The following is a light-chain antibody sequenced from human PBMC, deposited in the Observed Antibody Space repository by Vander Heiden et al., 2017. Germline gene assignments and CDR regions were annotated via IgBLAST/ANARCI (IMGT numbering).Light chain of an antibody. CDR2: DAS. CDR1: QTISDW. V-gene: IGKV1-5*01. CDR3: QQDKSYPLT. J-gene: IGKJ4*01. Sequence: DIQMTQSPSTLSASVGDRVTITCRASQTISDWLAWYQQKPGKAPNLLIYDASSLESGVPSRFSGSGSGTEFTLTINGLQSEDFAAYYCQQDKSYPLTFGGGTKVEIK.